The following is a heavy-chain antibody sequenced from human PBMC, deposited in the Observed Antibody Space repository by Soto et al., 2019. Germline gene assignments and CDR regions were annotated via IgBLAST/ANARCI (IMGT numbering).Heavy chain of an antibody. CDR2: IYYSGST. D-gene: IGHD2-8*01. CDR3: ARSSRHCTNGVCYGNWFDP. V-gene: IGHV4-59*01. J-gene: IGHJ5*02. CDR1: GASISSYY. Sequence: SETLSLTCPVSGASISSYYWSWIRQPPGKGLEWIGYIYYSGSTNYNPSLKSRVTISVDTSKNQFSLKLSSVTAADTAVYYCARSSRHCTNGVCYGNWFDPWGQGTLVTVSS.